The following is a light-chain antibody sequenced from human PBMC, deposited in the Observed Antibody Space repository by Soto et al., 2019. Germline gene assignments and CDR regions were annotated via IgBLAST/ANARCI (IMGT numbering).Light chain of an antibody. V-gene: IGKV2-30*01. CDR1: PSLLKSDGNTY. CDR3: MQGSHWPPIT. J-gene: IGKJ5*01. Sequence: DIVLTQYLISLPVTXXQPAXISCRSSPSLLKSDGNTYLSWVHQRPGQSPRRXXYKVSNREAGGPDRFSGSGSGTDFTLKISRVEAEDVGLYYCMQGSHWPPITFGQGTRLEIK. CDR2: KVS.